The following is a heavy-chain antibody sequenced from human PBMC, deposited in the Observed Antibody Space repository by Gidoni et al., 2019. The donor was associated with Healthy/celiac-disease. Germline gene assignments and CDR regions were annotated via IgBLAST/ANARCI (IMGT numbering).Heavy chain of an antibody. CDR1: GYNFTGYY. CDR3: ATRRDGYNYYWYFDL. Sequence: QVQLVQSGAEVKKPGASVKVSGRASGYNFTGYYMHWVRQAPGQGLEWMRWINPNSGGTNYAKKFQGRVTMTRDTSISTAYMELSRLRSDDTAVYYCATRRDGYNYYWYFDLWGRGTLVTVSS. V-gene: IGHV1-2*02. J-gene: IGHJ2*01. D-gene: IGHD5-12*01. CDR2: INPNSGGT.